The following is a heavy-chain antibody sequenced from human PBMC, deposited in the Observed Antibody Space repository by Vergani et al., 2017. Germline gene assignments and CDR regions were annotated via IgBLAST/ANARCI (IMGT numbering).Heavy chain of an antibody. CDR1: GFTFSSHG. D-gene: IGHD3-22*01. J-gene: IGHJ4*02. V-gene: IGHV3-23*01. CDR2: ISGSGGST. Sequence: EVQLLESGGGLVQPGGSLRLSCAASGFTFSSHGMSWVRRAPGKGLEWVSGISGSGGSTYYADSVKGRFTISRDNSKNTLYLQMNSLRAEDTAIYYCAKYDNSDYYYAAFDYLGQGTLVTVSS. CDR3: AKYDNSDYYYAAFDY.